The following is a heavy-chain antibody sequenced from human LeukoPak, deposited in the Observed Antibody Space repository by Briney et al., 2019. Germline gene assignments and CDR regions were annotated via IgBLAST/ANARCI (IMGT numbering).Heavy chain of an antibody. CDR3: ARALGSVSWNYYGMDV. Sequence: SETLSLTCTVSGGSISSGGYYWSWIRQHPGKGLEWIGYIYYSGSTYYNPSLKSRVTISVDTSKNQFSLKLGSVTAADTAVYYCARALGSVSWNYYGMDVWGQGTTVTVSS. V-gene: IGHV4-31*03. J-gene: IGHJ6*02. CDR1: GGSISSGGYY. CDR2: IYYSGST. D-gene: IGHD6-13*01.